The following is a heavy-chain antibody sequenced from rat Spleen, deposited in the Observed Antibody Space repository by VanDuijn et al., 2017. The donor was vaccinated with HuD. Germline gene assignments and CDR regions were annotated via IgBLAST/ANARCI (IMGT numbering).Heavy chain of an antibody. J-gene: IGHJ2*01. V-gene: IGHV5-20*01. CDR3: ARDYGGYDYFDY. D-gene: IGHD1-11*01. CDR2: ISHDGDST. Sequence: EVQLLESEGDLVQPGRSLKVSCAASGFTFSYYYMAWVRQGPTEGLEWVATISHDGDSTYYRDSVKGRFTISRDNAKSNLYLQRDSLRSEDTATYYCARDYGGYDYFDYWGQGVMVTVSS. CDR1: GFTFSYYY.